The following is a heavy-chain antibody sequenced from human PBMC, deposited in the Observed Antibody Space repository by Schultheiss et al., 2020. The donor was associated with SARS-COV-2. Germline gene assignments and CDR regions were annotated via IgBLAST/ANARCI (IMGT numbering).Heavy chain of an antibody. J-gene: IGHJ5*02. Sequence: GESLKISCSVSGFTISSYAMHWVRQAPGKGLKYVSSISSNGGSTYYADSVKGRFTISRDNSKNTLHLQMSSLRAEDTAVYYCARTLTIFGVVNNWFDPWGQGTLVTVSS. V-gene: IGHV3-64D*06. CDR1: GFTISSYA. D-gene: IGHD3-3*01. CDR2: ISSNGGST. CDR3: ARTLTIFGVVNNWFDP.